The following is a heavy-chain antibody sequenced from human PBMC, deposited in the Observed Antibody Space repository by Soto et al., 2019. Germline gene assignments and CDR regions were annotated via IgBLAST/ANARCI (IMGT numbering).Heavy chain of an antibody. CDR3: ARGDEMTAVTIFEY. J-gene: IGHJ4*02. Sequence: SVKVSCKASGGAFGLYSVSCVLQSALQGLEWIGGVIPVFNTSNYSLKFQGRVAIFADLSTSTVFMELRSLRSEDTALYYCARGDEMTAVTIFEYWGQGTLVTVSS. V-gene: IGHV1-69*13. D-gene: IGHD4-17*01. CDR2: VIPVFNTS. CDR1: GGAFGLYS.